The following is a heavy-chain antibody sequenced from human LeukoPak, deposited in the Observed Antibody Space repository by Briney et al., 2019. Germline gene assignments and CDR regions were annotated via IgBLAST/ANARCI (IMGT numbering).Heavy chain of an antibody. CDR3: AREEGYCSGGSCYSAAFDI. J-gene: IGHJ3*02. V-gene: IGHV3-21*04. Sequence: GGSLRLSCAASGFTFSSYSMNWVRQAPGKGLEWVSSISSSSSYIYYADSVKGRFTISRDNAKNSLYLQMNSLRAEDTAVYYCAREEGYCSGGSCYSAAFDIWGQGTMVTVSS. CDR2: ISSSSSYI. CDR1: GFTFSSYS. D-gene: IGHD2-15*01.